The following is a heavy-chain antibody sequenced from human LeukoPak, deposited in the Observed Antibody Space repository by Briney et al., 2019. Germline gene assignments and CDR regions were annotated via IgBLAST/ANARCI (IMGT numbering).Heavy chain of an antibody. Sequence: GGSLRLSCAASGFTVSSNYMSWVRQAPGKGLEWVSVIYSGGSTYYADSVKGRFTISRDNSKNTLYLQMNSLRAEDTAVYYCARDSGAIEGSGSYYNDIPKIDYWGQGTLVTVSS. CDR3: ARDSGAIEGSGSYYNDIPKIDY. D-gene: IGHD3-10*01. CDR2: IYSGGST. CDR1: GFTVSSNY. V-gene: IGHV3-53*01. J-gene: IGHJ4*02.